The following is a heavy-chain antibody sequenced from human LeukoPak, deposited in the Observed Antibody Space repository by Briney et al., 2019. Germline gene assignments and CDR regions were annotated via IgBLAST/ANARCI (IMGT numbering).Heavy chain of an antibody. Sequence: ASVKVSCKASGYTFTGYYMHWVRQAPGQGLERMGGINPNSGGTNYAQKFQGRVTMTRDTSISTAYMELSRLRSDDTAVYYCARAGITMVRGAEFDYWGQGTLVTVSS. CDR2: INPNSGGT. D-gene: IGHD3-10*01. CDR3: ARAGITMVRGAEFDY. V-gene: IGHV1-2*02. J-gene: IGHJ4*02. CDR1: GYTFTGYY.